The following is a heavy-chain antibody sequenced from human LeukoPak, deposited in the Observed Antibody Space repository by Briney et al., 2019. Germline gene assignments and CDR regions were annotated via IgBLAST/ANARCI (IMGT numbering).Heavy chain of an antibody. V-gene: IGHV1-69*13. CDR3: ARGSLREQQLGLLDY. J-gene: IGHJ4*02. CDR1: GGTFSGYA. D-gene: IGHD6-13*01. Sequence: EASVKVSCKASGGTFSGYAISWVRQAPGQGLEWMGGIIPIFGTANYAQKLQGRVTITADESTSTAYMELSSLRSEDTAVYYCARGSLREQQLGLLDYWGQGTLVTVSS. CDR2: IIPIFGTA.